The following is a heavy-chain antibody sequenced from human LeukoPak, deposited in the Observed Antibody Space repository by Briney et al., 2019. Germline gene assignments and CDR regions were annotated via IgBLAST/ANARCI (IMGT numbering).Heavy chain of an antibody. CDR2: ISYDRSNK. D-gene: IGHD3-10*01. CDR1: GFTFSSYA. Sequence: GGSLRLSCAASGFTFSSYAMHWVRQAPGKGLEWVAVISYDRSNKYYADSVKGRFTISRDNSKNTLYPQMNSLRAEDTAVYYCARDTGPQGVEYFQHWGQGTLVTVSS. J-gene: IGHJ1*01. CDR3: ARDTGPQGVEYFQH. V-gene: IGHV3-30-3*01.